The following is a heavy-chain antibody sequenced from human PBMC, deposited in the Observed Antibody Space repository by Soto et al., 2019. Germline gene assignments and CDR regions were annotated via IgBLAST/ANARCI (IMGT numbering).Heavy chain of an antibody. Sequence: GGSLRLSCAASGFTFSSYGIHWVRQAPGKGLEWVAVISYDGSNKYYADSVKGRFTISRDNSKNTLYLQMNSLRAEDTAVYYCAKPYYYDSSGYYSVRFDYWGQGTLVTVSS. CDR2: ISYDGSNK. V-gene: IGHV3-30*18. J-gene: IGHJ4*02. CDR1: GFTFSSYG. CDR3: AKPYYYDSSGYYSVRFDY. D-gene: IGHD3-22*01.